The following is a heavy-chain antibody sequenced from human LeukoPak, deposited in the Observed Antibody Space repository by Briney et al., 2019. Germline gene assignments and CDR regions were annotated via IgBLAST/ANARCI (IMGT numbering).Heavy chain of an antibody. V-gene: IGHV3-30*18. Sequence: PRGSLRLSCAASGFTFSSYGMHWVRQAPGKGLEWVAVISYDGSNKYYADSVKGRFTISRDNSKNTLYLQMNSLRAEDTAVYYCAKDRARFDYWGQGTLVTVSS. CDR3: AKDRARFDY. J-gene: IGHJ4*02. CDR2: ISYDGSNK. CDR1: GFTFSSYG.